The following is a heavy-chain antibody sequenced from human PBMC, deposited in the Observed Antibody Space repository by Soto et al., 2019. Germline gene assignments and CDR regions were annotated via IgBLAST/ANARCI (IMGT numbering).Heavy chain of an antibody. V-gene: IGHV1-18*01. D-gene: IGHD3-3*01. J-gene: IGHJ4*02. Sequence: ASVKVSCKASGYTFTSYGISWVRQAPGQGLEWMGWISAYNGNTNYAQKPQGRVTMTTDTSTSTAYMELRSLRSDDTAVYYCARGGTLGAYYDFWSGYQTFDYWGQGTLVTVSS. CDR2: ISAYNGNT. CDR1: GYTFTSYG. CDR3: ARGGTLGAYYDFWSGYQTFDY.